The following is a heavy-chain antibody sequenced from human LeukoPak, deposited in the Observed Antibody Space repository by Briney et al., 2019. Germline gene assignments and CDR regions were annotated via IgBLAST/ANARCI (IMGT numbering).Heavy chain of an antibody. CDR3: AKVSVVMVNDAFDI. J-gene: IGHJ3*02. Sequence: GGSLRLSCAASGFIFTSYGMHWVREAPGRGLEWVAFIRFDGTRAYYADSVKGRFTVARDNSKNTLYLQMNSLRVEDTAVYYCAKVSVVMVNDAFDIWGQGTMVIVSS. CDR2: IRFDGTRA. V-gene: IGHV3-30*02. CDR1: GFIFTSYG. D-gene: IGHD3-22*01.